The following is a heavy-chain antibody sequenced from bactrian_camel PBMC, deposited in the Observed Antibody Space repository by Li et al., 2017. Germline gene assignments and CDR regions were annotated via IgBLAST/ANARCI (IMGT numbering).Heavy chain of an antibody. Sequence: HVQLVESGGGLVQPGGSLRLSCAASGRNYYRFCMAWFRQAPGKEREGVASLARGGTISYAASVKGRFTISQDTSKNTLYLDMNSLDVSDTAVYYCGAGQYCSLSYITIWGQGTQVTVS. CDR3: GAGQYCSLSYITI. CDR1: GRNYYRFC. CDR2: LARGGTI. D-gene: IGHD6*01. J-gene: IGHJ4*01. V-gene: IGHV3S53*01.